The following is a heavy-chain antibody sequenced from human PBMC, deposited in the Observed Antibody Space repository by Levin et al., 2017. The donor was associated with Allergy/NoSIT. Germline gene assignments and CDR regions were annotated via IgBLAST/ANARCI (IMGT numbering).Heavy chain of an antibody. J-gene: IGHJ6*02. V-gene: IGHV4-34*01. CDR1: GGSFHDYF. CDR3: ARGRGTPVWTGSLLNYFYYGMDV. Sequence: PSETLSLTCGVSGGSFHDYFWIWIRQSPGKGLEWIGEINHSGFTNYNPSLKSRVTISLDTSKSQFSLQLKSVTAADTAMYYCARGRGTPVWTGSLLNYFYYGMDVWGQGTTVAVSS. D-gene: IGHD4-23*01. CDR2: INHSGFT.